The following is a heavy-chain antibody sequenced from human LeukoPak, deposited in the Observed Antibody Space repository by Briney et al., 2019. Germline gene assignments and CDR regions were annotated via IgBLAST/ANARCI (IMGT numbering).Heavy chain of an antibody. CDR1: GFAFSSYS. D-gene: IGHD3-3*01. CDR3: ASFDFWSGPDY. V-gene: IGHV3-21*01. J-gene: IGHJ4*02. Sequence: GGSLRLSCAASGFAFSSYSMNWVRQAPGKRLEWVSSISSSSSYIYYADSVKGRFTISRDNATNSLYLQMNSLRAEDTAVYYCASFDFWSGPDYWGQGTLVTVSS. CDR2: ISSSSSYI.